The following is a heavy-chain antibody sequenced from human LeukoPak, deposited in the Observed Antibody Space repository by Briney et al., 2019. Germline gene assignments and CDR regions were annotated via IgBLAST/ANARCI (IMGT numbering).Heavy chain of an antibody. CDR1: GGSISDYY. CDR3: ARHDYGSGSYLDH. D-gene: IGHD3-10*01. Sequence: SETLSLTCTVSGGSISDYYWSWIRQPPGKGLEWIGYISNSGSTNYNASLKSRVTVSVDTSMNQLSLRLTSVTAADTAVYYCARHDYGSGSYLDHWGQGTLVTVPS. J-gene: IGHJ4*02. CDR2: ISNSGST. V-gene: IGHV4-59*08.